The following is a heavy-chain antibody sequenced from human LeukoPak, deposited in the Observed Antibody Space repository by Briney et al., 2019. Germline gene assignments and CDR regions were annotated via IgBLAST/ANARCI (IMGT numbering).Heavy chain of an antibody. CDR2: IIPIFGTA. D-gene: IGHD1-26*01. J-gene: IGHJ4*02. V-gene: IGHV1-69*13. CDR3: ARSARVGAPFDY. CDR1: GGTFSSYV. Sequence: ASVKVSCKASGGTFSSYVISWVRQAPGQGLEWMGGIIPIFGTANYAQKFQGRVTITADESTSTAYMELSSLRSEGTAVYYCARSARVGAPFDYWGQGTLVTVSS.